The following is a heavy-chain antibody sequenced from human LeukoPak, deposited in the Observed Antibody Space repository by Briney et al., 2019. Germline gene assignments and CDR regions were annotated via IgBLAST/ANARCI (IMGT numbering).Heavy chain of an antibody. J-gene: IGHJ6*02. CDR1: GFTFSSYG. CDR3: AKDLVGAAGTGHYYSGMDV. V-gene: IGHV3-30*18. CDR2: ISYDGSNK. Sequence: GRPLRLSCAASGFTFSSYGMHWVRQAPGKGLDWVAVISYDGSNKYYADSVKGRFTISRDNSKNTLYLQMNSLSAEDTAVYYCAKDLVGAAGTGHYYSGMDVWGQGTTVTVSS. D-gene: IGHD6-13*01.